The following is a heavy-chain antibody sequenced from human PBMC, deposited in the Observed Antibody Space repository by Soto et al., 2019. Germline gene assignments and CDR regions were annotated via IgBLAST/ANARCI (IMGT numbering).Heavy chain of an antibody. Sequence: EVQVVESGGGLVQPGGSLRLSCAVSGFTFSNYDMHWVRQVTGKGLGWVSGITTAGDTYYSGSVKGRFTISREKAKNSLYLQMNGLSAGDTAVYYCARELHGGSYGMDVWGQGTTVTVSS. CDR1: GFTFSNYD. V-gene: IGHV3-13*01. J-gene: IGHJ6*02. CDR3: ARELHGGSYGMDV. CDR2: ITTAGDT.